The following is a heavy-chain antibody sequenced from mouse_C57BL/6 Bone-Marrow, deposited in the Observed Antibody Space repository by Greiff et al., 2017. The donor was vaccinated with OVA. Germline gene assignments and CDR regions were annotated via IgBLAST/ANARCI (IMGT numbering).Heavy chain of an antibody. CDR2: IYPRSGNT. CDR3: IYGSSYGYWYFDV. D-gene: IGHD1-1*01. Sequence: QVQLQQSGAELARPGASVKLSCKASGYTFTSYGISWVKQRTGQGLEWIGEIYPRSGNTYYNEKFKGKATLTADKSSSTAYMELRSLTSEDSAVYFCIYGSSYGYWYFDVWGTGTTVTVSS. CDR1: GYTFTSYG. V-gene: IGHV1-81*01. J-gene: IGHJ1*03.